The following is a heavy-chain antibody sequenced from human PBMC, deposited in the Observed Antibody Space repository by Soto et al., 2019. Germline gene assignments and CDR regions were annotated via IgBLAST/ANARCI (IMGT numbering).Heavy chain of an antibody. Sequence: QVRLVQSGAEVKRPGASVRVSCKASGYTFSAYYIHWVRRAPGQGLEWMGWINPITGGTDSAQKFQGRVTMTRDTSIRTAYMELISLNSDDTGVYYCARRDDSSSPHYYGMDVWGQGTTVSVSS. CDR3: ARRDDSSSPHYYGMDV. D-gene: IGHD3-22*01. CDR1: GYTFSAYY. CDR2: INPITGGT. V-gene: IGHV1-2*02. J-gene: IGHJ6*02.